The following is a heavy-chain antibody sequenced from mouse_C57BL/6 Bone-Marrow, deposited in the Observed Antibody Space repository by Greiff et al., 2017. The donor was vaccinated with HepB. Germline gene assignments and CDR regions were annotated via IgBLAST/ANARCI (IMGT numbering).Heavy chain of an antibody. CDR3: ARSRAYYSNI. V-gene: IGHV1-82*01. J-gene: IGHJ3*01. Sequence: VQLQQSGPELVKPGASVKISCKASGYAFSSSWMNWVKQRPGKGLEWIGRIYPGDGDTNYNGKFKGKATLTADKSSSTAYMQLSSLTSEDSAVYFCARSRAYYSNIWGQGTLVTVSA. CDR2: IYPGDGDT. CDR1: GYAFSSSW. D-gene: IGHD2-5*01.